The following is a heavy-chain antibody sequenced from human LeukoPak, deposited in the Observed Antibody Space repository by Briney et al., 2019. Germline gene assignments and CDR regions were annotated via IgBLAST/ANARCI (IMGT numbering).Heavy chain of an antibody. V-gene: IGHV1-69*05. Sequence: ASVKVSCKASGGTFSSYAISWVRQAPGQGLEWMGGIIPIFGTANYAQKFQGRVTMTRDMSTSTVYMELSSLRSEDTAIYYCARSYYDSSGYNYWYFDLWGRGTLVTVSS. D-gene: IGHD3-22*01. CDR3: ARSYYDSSGYNYWYFDL. J-gene: IGHJ2*01. CDR2: IIPIFGTA. CDR1: GGTFSSYA.